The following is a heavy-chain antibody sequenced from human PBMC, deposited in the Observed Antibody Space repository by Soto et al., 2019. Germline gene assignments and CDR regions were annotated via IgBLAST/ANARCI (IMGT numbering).Heavy chain of an antibody. Sequence: EVELLEAGGGLVQPGGSLHLSCVGSGFTFDSNGLSWVRLVPGKGMEWVSFISGSGVSTSYAESVKGRVIVCRDNSKKMVFLQMHSLRVEDTATYYCANIYISSSEDAFDVWGQGTTVTVS. J-gene: IGHJ3*01. V-gene: IGHV3-23*01. CDR2: ISGSGVST. CDR3: ANIYISSSEDAFDV. CDR1: GFTFDSNG. D-gene: IGHD6-6*01.